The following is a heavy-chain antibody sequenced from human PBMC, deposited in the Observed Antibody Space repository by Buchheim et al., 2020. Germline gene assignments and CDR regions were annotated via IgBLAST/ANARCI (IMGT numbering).Heavy chain of an antibody. CDR3: ARIGDCSGGSSPAYFQH. J-gene: IGHJ1*01. CDR2: IDWDDDK. D-gene: IGHD2-15*01. CDR1: GFSLSTSGMC. Sequence: QVTLRESGPALVKPTQTLTLTCTFSGFSLSTSGMCVSWIRQPPGKTLEWLARIDWDDDKYYSTSLKTRLTISKDTSKNQVVLTMTNMDPVDTATYYCARIGDCSGGSSPAYFQHWGQGTL. V-gene: IGHV2-70*15.